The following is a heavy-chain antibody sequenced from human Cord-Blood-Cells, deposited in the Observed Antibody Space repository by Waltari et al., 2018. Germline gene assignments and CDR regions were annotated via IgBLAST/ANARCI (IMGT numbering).Heavy chain of an antibody. CDR1: GYTFTGYY. CDR3: ARGDSSSPGNWFDP. Sequence: QVQLVQSGAEVKKPVASVKVSCKASGYTFTGYYMHWVRQAPGQGLEWMGWINPNSGGTNYAQKFQGWVTMTRDTSIITAYMDLSRLRSDDTAVYYCARGDSSSPGNWFDPWGQGTLVTVSS. V-gene: IGHV1-2*04. D-gene: IGHD6-6*01. CDR2: INPNSGGT. J-gene: IGHJ5*02.